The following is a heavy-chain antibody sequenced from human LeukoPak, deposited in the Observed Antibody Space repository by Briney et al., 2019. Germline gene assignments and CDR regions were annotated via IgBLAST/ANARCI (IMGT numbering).Heavy chain of an antibody. CDR1: NGSINTYY. D-gene: IGHD2-2*01. V-gene: IGHV4-59*01. CDR2: IYYSGST. Sequence: KTSETLSLTCTVSNGSINTYYWSWIRQPPGKGLEWIGYIYYSGSTNYNPSLKSRVTISVDTSKNQFSLKLSSVTAADTAVYYCARGRYQLSPWGQGTLVAVSS. J-gene: IGHJ5*02. CDR3: ARGRYQLSP.